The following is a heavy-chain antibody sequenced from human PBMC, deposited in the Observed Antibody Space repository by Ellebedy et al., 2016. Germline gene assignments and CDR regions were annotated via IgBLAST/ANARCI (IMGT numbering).Heavy chain of an antibody. V-gene: IGHV1-69*13. CDR2: IIPIFGTA. J-gene: IGHJ4*02. D-gene: IGHD2-21*01. CDR3: ASVVAGLDY. Sequence: SVKVSCXASGYTFTSYGISWVRQAPGQGLEWMGGIIPIFGTANYAQKFQGRVTITADESTSTAYMELSSLRSEDTAVYYCASVVAGLDYWGQGTLVTVSS. CDR1: GYTFTSYG.